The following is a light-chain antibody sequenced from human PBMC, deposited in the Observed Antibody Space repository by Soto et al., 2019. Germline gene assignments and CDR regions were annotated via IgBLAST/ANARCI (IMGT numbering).Light chain of an antibody. CDR2: DVS. CDR1: SSDVGGYNY. CDR3: SSYTNTDTLV. Sequence: QSAPTQPASVSGSPGQSITISCTGTSSDVGGYNYVSWYQQHPGKAPKLMIYDVSHRPSGVSNRFSGSKSGNTASLTISGLQAEDEADYYCSSYTNTDTLVFGGGTKVTVL. J-gene: IGLJ2*01. V-gene: IGLV2-14*03.